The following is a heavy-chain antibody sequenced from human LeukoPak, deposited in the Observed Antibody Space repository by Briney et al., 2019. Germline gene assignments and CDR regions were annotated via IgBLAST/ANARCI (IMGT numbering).Heavy chain of an antibody. D-gene: IGHD2-2*02. V-gene: IGHV3-23*01. CDR2: ISDSGGST. J-gene: IGHJ4*02. CDR1: GSKFDAYA. Sequence: GGSLRLSCTASGSKFDAYAMHWVRQAPGKGLEWVSSISDSGGSTYYADSVKGRFTISRDNSKNTLYLQMSSLGAEDTAVYYCARGRRRSCYSGVDSWGQGTLVTVSS. CDR3: ARGRRRSCYSGVDS.